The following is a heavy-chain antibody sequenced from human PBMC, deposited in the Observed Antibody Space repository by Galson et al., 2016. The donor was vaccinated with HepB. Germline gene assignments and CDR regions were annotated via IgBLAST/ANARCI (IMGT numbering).Heavy chain of an antibody. Sequence: SLRLSCAVSGFAVTSAWMDWVRQAPGKGLAWVGRIRREADGGTRQYATPVEGRVTISRDDSKNTLYLQMNSLKTEDTGVYFCTTEGLSGLSHGMDVWDQGTTVTVSS. V-gene: IGHV3-15*07. CDR3: TTEGLSGLSHGMDV. CDR2: IRREADGGTR. J-gene: IGHJ6*02. D-gene: IGHD1-26*01. CDR1: GFAVTSAW.